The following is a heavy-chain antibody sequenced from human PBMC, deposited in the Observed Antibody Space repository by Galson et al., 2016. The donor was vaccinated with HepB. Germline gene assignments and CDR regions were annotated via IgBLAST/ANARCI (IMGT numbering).Heavy chain of an antibody. V-gene: IGHV3-30*04. CDR1: GFTFSSYA. CDR3: ARVEVDTAMDYYFDY. CDR2: ISYDGSNK. J-gene: IGHJ4*02. D-gene: IGHD5-18*01. Sequence: SLRLSCAASGFTFSSYAVHWVRQAPGKGLEWVAVISYDGSNKYYADAVKGRFTISRDNSKNTLYLQMNSMRAEDTAVYYCARVEVDTAMDYYFDYWGQGTLVTVSS.